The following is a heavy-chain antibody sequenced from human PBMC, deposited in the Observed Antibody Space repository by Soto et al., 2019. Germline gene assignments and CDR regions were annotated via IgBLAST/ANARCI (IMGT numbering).Heavy chain of an antibody. CDR3: AADDGSYSSGWYMDGMDV. J-gene: IGHJ6*02. CDR2: IVVGSGNT. Sequence: SVKVSCKASGFTFTSSAVQWVRQARGQRLEWIGWIVVGSGNTNYAQKFQERVTITRDMSTSTAYMELSSLRSEDTAVYYCAADDGSYSSGWYMDGMDVWGQGTKVTVSS. D-gene: IGHD6-19*01. CDR1: GFTFTSSA. V-gene: IGHV1-58*01.